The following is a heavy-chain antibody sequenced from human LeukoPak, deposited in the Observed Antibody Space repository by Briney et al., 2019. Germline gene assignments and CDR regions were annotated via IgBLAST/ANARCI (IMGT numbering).Heavy chain of an antibody. J-gene: IGHJ3*02. CDR2: ISYDGSNK. CDR3: ARAPRWLATGAFDI. Sequence: GRSLRLSCAASGFTFSSYAMHWVRQAPGKGLEWVAVISYDGSNKYYADSVKGRFTISRDNSKNTLYLQMNSLRAEETAVYYCARAPRWLATGAFDIWGQGTMVTVSS. CDR1: GFTFSSYA. D-gene: IGHD6-19*01. V-gene: IGHV3-30*04.